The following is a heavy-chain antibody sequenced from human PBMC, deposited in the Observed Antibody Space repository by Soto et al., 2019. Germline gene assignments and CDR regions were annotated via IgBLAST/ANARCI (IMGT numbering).Heavy chain of an antibody. D-gene: IGHD3-22*01. V-gene: IGHV1-58*01. CDR3: AALYYYDSSGYYLDY. J-gene: IGHJ4*02. CDR2: IVVGSGNT. CDR1: GFTFTSSA. Sequence: SVKVSCKASGFTFTSSAVQWVRQARGQRLEWIGWIVVGSGNTNYAQKFQERVTITRDMSTSTAYMELSSLRSEDTAVYYCAALYYYDSSGYYLDYWGQGTLVTVSS.